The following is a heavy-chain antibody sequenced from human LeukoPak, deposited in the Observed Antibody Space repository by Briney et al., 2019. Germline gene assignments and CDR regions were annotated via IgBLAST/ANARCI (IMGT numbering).Heavy chain of an antibody. CDR2: VNVLGNT. V-gene: IGHV4-4*02. D-gene: IGHD2/OR15-2a*01. J-gene: IGHJ4*02. CDR3: AREGGPFRPLDY. CDR1: GGSISSTNW. Sequence: KPSETLSLTCTVSGGSISSTNWWTWVRQPPGKGLEWIGEVNVLGNTNYNPSLESRVTISIDKSENHVSLKLTSVTAADTAVYYCAREGGPFRPLDYSGQGTLVTVSS.